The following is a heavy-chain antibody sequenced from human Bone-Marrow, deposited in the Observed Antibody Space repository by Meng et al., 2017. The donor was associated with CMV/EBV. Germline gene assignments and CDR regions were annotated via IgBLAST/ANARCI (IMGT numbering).Heavy chain of an antibody. CDR1: GFTFSNYG. CDR3: ARSPAYCGGDCYLGWFDP. D-gene: IGHD2-21*01. J-gene: IGHJ5*02. V-gene: IGHV3-30*02. Sequence: GGSLRLSCAASGFTFSNYGMHWVRQAPGKGLEWVAFIRFDESNKYYADSVKGRLTISRDNAKNSLYLQMNSLRAEDTAVYYCARSPAYCGGDCYLGWFDPWGQGTLVTVSS. CDR2: IRFDESNK.